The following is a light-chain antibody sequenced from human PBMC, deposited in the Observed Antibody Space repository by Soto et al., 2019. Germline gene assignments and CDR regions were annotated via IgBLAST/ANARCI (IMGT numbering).Light chain of an antibody. V-gene: IGKV2-28*01. CDR2: LGS. Sequence: DIVMTQYPLSLPVTPGDPASISCMSSQSLLRSDGYNFLDWYVQKPGQSPQVLIYLGSIRASGVPDRFSGSGSGTDFTLKISRVEAEDVGTYYCMKAIQTPLNCGGGNTGAIK. CDR1: QSLLRSDGYNF. J-gene: IGKJ4*01. CDR3: MKAIQTPLN.